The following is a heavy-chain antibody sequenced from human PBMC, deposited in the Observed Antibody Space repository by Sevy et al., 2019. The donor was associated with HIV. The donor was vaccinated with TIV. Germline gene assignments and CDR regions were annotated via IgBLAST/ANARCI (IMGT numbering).Heavy chain of an antibody. CDR3: AREVTDIVVVPAAIGENWFDP. Sequence: GGSLRLSCAASGFTFSSYAMHWVRQAPGKGLEWVAVISYAGSNKYYADSVKGRFTISRDNSKNTLYLQMNSLRAEDTAVYYCAREVTDIVVVPAAIGENWFDPWGQGTLVTVSS. J-gene: IGHJ5*02. CDR2: ISYAGSNK. CDR1: GFTFSSYA. D-gene: IGHD2-2*01. V-gene: IGHV3-30-3*01.